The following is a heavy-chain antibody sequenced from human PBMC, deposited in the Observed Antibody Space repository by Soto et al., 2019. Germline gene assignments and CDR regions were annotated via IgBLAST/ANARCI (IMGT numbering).Heavy chain of an antibody. V-gene: IGHV3-21*01. D-gene: IGHD6-13*01. CDR3: ARAYSSSWYLNWFDP. CDR2: ISSSSSYI. J-gene: IGHJ5*02. Sequence: GSLRLSCAASGFTFSSYSMNWVRQAPGKGLEWVSSISSSSSYIYYADSVKGRFTISRDNAKNSLYLQMNSLRAEDTAVYYCARAYSSSWYLNWFDPWGQGTLVTVSS. CDR1: GFTFSSYS.